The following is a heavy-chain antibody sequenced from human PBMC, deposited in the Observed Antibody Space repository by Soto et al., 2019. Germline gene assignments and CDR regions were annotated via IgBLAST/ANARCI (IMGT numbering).Heavy chain of an antibody. Sequence: EVQLVESGGGLVQPGGSLRLSCAASGFNFRTYWMSWVRQAPGKGLEWVANIKEDGSDKYYVHSVKGRLTVSRDNAKNLLYLQLNSLGAEDTAVYYCAREGFSYGPKGAVFDHWGQGSLVTVSS. D-gene: IGHD5-18*01. CDR3: AREGFSYGPKGAVFDH. CDR1: GFNFRTYW. V-gene: IGHV3-7*03. CDR2: IKEDGSDK. J-gene: IGHJ4*02.